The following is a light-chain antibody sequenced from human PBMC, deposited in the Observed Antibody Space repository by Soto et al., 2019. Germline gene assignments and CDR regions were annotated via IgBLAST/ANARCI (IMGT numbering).Light chain of an antibody. CDR2: WAS. V-gene: IGKV4-1*01. CDR1: QSLLYSSDNKNY. CDR3: QQFRSRPPT. Sequence: DIVLTQSPDSLAVSLGERASINCKSSQSLLYSSDNKNYLTWYQQRPGQPPKLLIYWASTRQSGVPDRFSGSGSGTDFTLTISSLQAEDVAVYYCQQFRSRPPTFGGGTKVEIK. J-gene: IGKJ4*01.